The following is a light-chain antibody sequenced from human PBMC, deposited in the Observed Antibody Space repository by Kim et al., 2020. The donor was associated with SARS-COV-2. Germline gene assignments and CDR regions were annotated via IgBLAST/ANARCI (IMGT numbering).Light chain of an antibody. CDR1: SSDIGTYNL. V-gene: IGLV2-23*02. J-gene: IGLJ3*02. Sequence: QSALAQPASVSGSPGQSITISCTGSSSDIGTYNLVSWYQHYPGKAPQLMINEVSKRPSGVSNRFSGSRSGNTASLTIAGLQADDEADYYCCSYAGSNTWVFGGGTQLTVL. CDR3: CSYAGSNTWV. CDR2: EVS.